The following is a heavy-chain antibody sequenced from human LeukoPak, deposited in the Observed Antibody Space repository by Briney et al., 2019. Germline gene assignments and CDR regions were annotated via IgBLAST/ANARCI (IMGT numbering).Heavy chain of an antibody. Sequence: ASVKVSCKASGYTFTGYYMHWVRQAPGQGLEWMGWINPNSGGTNYAQKFQGRVTMTRDTSISTAYMELSRLRSDDTAVYYCARDSYSSGWYGYDYWGQGTLVTVSS. CDR2: INPNSGGT. D-gene: IGHD6-19*01. V-gene: IGHV1-2*02. CDR3: ARDSYSSGWYGYDY. CDR1: GYTFTGYY. J-gene: IGHJ4*02.